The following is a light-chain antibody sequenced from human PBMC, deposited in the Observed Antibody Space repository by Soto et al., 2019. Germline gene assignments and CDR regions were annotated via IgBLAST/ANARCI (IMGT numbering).Light chain of an antibody. V-gene: IGLV2-14*01. CDR1: SSDVGGYNH. J-gene: IGLJ2*01. CDR3: CSYTSLSSVV. Sequence: HSALTQPASVSGSPGQSITISCTGTSSDVGGYNHVSWYQHPPGRAPKLILFGVSDRPSGVSHRFSGSKSGNTASLTISGLQAEDEADYYCCSYTSLSSVVFGGGTKVTVL. CDR2: GVS.